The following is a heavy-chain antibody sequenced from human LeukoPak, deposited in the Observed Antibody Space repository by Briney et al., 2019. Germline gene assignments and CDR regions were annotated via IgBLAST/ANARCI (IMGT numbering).Heavy chain of an antibody. Sequence: GGSLRLSCAASGFTFSSYWMSWVRQAPGKGPEWVANINQDGTEKHCVDSLKGRFTISRDNAKNSLYLQMNSLRAEDTAVYYCARDGHYSIYELRFDYWGQGALVTVSS. D-gene: IGHD4-11*01. CDR1: GFTFSSYW. V-gene: IGHV3-7*01. CDR2: INQDGTEK. J-gene: IGHJ4*02. CDR3: ARDGHYSIYELRFDY.